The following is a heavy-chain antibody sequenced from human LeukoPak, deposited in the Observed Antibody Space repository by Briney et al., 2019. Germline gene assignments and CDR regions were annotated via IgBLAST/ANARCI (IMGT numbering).Heavy chain of an antibody. J-gene: IGHJ5*02. D-gene: IGHD1-26*01. V-gene: IGHV4-38-2*01. Sequence: SETLSLTCAVSGYSISSGYYWGWIRRPPGKGLEWIGSIYHSGSTYYNPSLKSRVTISVDTSKNQLSLKLSSLTAADTAVYYCARHEYSGSYYGLSWFDPWGQGTLVTVSS. CDR1: GYSISSGYY. CDR2: IYHSGST. CDR3: ARHEYSGSYYGLSWFDP.